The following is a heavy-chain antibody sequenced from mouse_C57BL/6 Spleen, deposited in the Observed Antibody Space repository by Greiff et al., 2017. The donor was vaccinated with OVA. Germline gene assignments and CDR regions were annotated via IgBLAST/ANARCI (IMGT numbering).Heavy chain of an antibody. CDR2: LYPGSGSP. D-gene: IGHD1-1*01. CDR3: ARYDGSSPWFAY. V-gene: IGHV1-55*01. Sequence: VQLQQPGAELVKPGASVKMSCKASGYTFTSYWITWVKQRHGQGLEWIGDLYPGSGSPNYNEKFKSKATLTVDTASSTAFMQLSSLTSEDSAVYYCARYDGSSPWFAYWGQGTLVTVSA. CDR1: GYTFTSYW. J-gene: IGHJ3*01.